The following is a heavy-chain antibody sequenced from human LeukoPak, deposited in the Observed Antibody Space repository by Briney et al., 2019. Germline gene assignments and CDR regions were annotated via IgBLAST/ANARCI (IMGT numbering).Heavy chain of an antibody. CDR2: IHHSGST. CDR1: GGSISSDNW. J-gene: IGHJ6*03. D-gene: IGHD3-3*01. CDR3: ARGAPTHYDFWSGHMDV. V-gene: IGHV4-4*02. Sequence: PSGTLSLTCAVSGGSISSDNWWSWVRQPPGKGLEWIAEIHHSGSTNYNPSLRSRVTLSVDKSKNQFSLNLSSVTAADTAVYYCARGAPTHYDFWSGHMDVWGKGTTVTVSS.